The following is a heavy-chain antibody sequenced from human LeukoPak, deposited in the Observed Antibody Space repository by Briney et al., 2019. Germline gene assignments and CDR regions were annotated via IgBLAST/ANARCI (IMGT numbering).Heavy chain of an antibody. CDR1: GGSISRYY. V-gene: IGHV4-59*01. J-gene: IGHJ4*02. Sequence: SEALSLTCTVSGGSISRYYWSWIRQPPGKGLEWIGDIYYGGSTNYNPSLKSRVTISVDTSKNQFSLKLSSVTAADTAVYYCARVGTYGSGSYLSWLDYWGQGTLVTVSS. CDR2: IYYGGST. D-gene: IGHD3-10*01. CDR3: ARVGTYGSGSYLSWLDY.